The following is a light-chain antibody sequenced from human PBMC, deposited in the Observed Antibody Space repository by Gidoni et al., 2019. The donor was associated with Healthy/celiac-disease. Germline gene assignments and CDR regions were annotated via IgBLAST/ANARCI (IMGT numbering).Light chain of an antibody. Sequence: EIVLTQSPATLSLSPGERATLSCRASQSVSSYLAWYQQKPGQDPRLLIYDASNRATGIPARFSGSGSGTDFTLTISSLEPEDVAVYYCQQRSNWPSITFGQGTRLEIK. CDR2: DAS. CDR1: QSVSSY. V-gene: IGKV3-11*01. CDR3: QQRSNWPSIT. J-gene: IGKJ5*01.